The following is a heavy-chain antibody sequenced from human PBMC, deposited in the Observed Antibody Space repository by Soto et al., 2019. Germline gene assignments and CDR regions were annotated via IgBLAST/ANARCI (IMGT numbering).Heavy chain of an antibody. CDR2: INAGNGNT. D-gene: IGHD1-26*01. CDR1: GYTFTSYA. J-gene: IGHJ4*02. CDR3: ARTPTTAYYFDY. Sequence: ASVKVSCKASGYTFTSYAMHWVRQAPGQRLEWMGWINAGNGNTKYSLKTRLTISKDTSKNQVVLTMTNMDPVDTATYYCARTPTTAYYFDYWGQGTLVTVSS. V-gene: IGHV1-3*01.